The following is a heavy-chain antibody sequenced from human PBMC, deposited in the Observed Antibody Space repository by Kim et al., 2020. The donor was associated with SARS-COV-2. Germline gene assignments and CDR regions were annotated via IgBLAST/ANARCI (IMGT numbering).Heavy chain of an antibody. CDR3: ARSIAAAGLRFFTNDY. J-gene: IGHJ4*02. D-gene: IGHD6-13*01. CDR2: IDPSDSYT. Sequence: GESLKISCKGSGYSFTSYWISWVRQMPGKGLEWMGRIDPSDSYTNYSPSFQGHVTISADKSISTAYLQWSSLKASDTAMYYCARSIAAAGLRFFTNDYWGQGTLVTVSS. CDR1: GYSFTSYW. V-gene: IGHV5-10-1*01.